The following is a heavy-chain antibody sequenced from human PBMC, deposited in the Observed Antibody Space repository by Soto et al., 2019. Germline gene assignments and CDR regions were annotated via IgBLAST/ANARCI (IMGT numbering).Heavy chain of an antibody. D-gene: IGHD3-3*01. Sequence: GGSLRLSCAASGFTFSAYSMNWVRQAPGKGLEWISSITSGSDYIFYADSVRGRFTISRDNAKNSLYLQMNGLRAEDTAVYFCARTPNFWTAYQFFDSWGQGTLVTVSS. V-gene: IGHV3-21*01. CDR3: ARTPNFWTAYQFFDS. CDR1: GFTFSAYS. J-gene: IGHJ4*02. CDR2: ITSGSDYI.